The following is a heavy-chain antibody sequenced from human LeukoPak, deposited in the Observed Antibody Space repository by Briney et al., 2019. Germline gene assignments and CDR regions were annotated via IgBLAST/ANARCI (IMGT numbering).Heavy chain of an antibody. Sequence: GESLKISRKGSGYSFTSYWSGWVRQMPGKGVEWMGIIHPGDSDTRYSPSFQGHVTISADKSISTAYLQWSSLKASDTAMHYCARLKINGGIDYWGQGTLVTVSS. V-gene: IGHV5-51*01. CDR1: GYSFTSYW. D-gene: IGHD2-8*01. CDR3: ARLKINGGIDY. J-gene: IGHJ4*02. CDR2: IHPGDSDT.